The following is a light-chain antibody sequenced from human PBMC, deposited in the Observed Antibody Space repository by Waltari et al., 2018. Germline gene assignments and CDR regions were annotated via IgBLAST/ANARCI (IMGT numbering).Light chain of an antibody. Sequence: EIVLTQSPGTLSLSPGERATLSCRASQSVSRALAWYQQKPGQAPRLLIYGASNRATGIHDRFSGSGSGTDFSLTISRLDPEDVAVYYCQHYERLPATFGQGTKVEIK. CDR2: GAS. CDR3: QHYERLPAT. CDR1: QSVSRA. V-gene: IGKV3-20*01. J-gene: IGKJ1*01.